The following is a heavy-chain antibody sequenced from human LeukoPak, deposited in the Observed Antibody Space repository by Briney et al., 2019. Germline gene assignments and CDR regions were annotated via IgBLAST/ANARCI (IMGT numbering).Heavy chain of an antibody. V-gene: IGHV3-30*18. CDR2: ISYDGSNK. D-gene: IGHD1-26*01. CDR3: AKGQAGGY. Sequence: PGRSLRLSCAASGFTFSSYGMHWVRQAPGKGLEWVAVISYDGSNKYYADSVKGRFTISRDNSKNTLYLQMNSLRAEDTAMYYCAKGQAGGYWGQGTLVTVSS. CDR1: GFTFSSYG. J-gene: IGHJ4*02.